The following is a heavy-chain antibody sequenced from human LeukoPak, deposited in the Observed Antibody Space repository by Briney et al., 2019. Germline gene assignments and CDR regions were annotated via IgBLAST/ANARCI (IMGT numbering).Heavy chain of an antibody. CDR1: GGSISSGGYY. J-gene: IGHJ5*02. CDR2: IYYSGST. Sequence: SETLSLTCTVPGGSISSGGYYWSWIRQHPGKGLEWIGYIYYSGSTYYNPSLKSRVTISVDTSKNQFSLKLSSVTAADTAVYYCARESYDSSGPNWFDPWGQGTLVTVSS. D-gene: IGHD3-22*01. V-gene: IGHV4-31*03. CDR3: ARESYDSSGPNWFDP.